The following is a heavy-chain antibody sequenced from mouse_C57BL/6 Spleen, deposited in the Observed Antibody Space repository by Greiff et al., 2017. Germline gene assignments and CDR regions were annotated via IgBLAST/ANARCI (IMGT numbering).Heavy chain of an antibody. Sequence: QVQLQQSGAELARPGASVKLSCKASGYTFTSYGISWVKQRTGQGLEWIGEIYPSSGNTYYNEKFKGKATLTADKSSSTAYMELRSLTSEDSAVYFYARSEATVVSDYWGQGTTLTVSS. CDR3: ARSEATVVSDY. J-gene: IGHJ2*01. CDR2: IYPSSGNT. CDR1: GYTFTSYG. D-gene: IGHD1-1*01. V-gene: IGHV1-81*01.